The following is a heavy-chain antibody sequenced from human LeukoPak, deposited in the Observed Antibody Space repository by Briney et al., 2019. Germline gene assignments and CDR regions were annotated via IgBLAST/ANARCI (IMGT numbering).Heavy chain of an antibody. V-gene: IGHV3-23*01. CDR2: LSGSGDNT. CDR1: GFTFSSYA. Sequence: RGGSLRLSCAASGFTFSSYAVSWVRQAPGKGLEWVSSLSGSGDNTYYADSVKGRFTISRDNSKNTLYLQMNSLRVEDTAVYYCAKDLTVTTRGDALDIWGQGTMVTVSS. J-gene: IGHJ3*02. D-gene: IGHD4-17*01. CDR3: AKDLTVTTRGDALDI.